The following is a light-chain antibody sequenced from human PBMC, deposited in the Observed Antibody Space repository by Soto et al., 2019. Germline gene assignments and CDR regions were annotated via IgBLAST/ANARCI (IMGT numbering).Light chain of an antibody. Sequence: QSVLTQSSSASASLGSSVKLTCTLSSGHSSYIIAWHQQQPGKAPRYLMKLEGTGSYNKGSGVPDRFSGSSSGADRYLTISNLQFEDEADHYCETWDRNTVVFGGGTKLTVL. CDR1: SGHSSYI. V-gene: IGLV4-60*02. J-gene: IGLJ2*01. CDR3: ETWDRNTVV. CDR2: LEGTGSY.